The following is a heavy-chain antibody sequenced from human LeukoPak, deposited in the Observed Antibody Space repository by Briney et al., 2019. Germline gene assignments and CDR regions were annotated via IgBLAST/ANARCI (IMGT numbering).Heavy chain of an antibody. J-gene: IGHJ3*02. CDR3: ASSFGGSYQDAFDI. CDR2: IYYSGST. V-gene: IGHV4-59*12. CDR1: GGSISSYY. Sequence: PLETLSLTCTVSGGSISSYYWSWIRQPPGKGLEWIGYIYYSGSTYYNPSLKSRVTISVDTSKNQFSLKLSSVTAADTAVYYCASSFGGSYQDAFDIWGQGTMVTVSS. D-gene: IGHD2-15*01.